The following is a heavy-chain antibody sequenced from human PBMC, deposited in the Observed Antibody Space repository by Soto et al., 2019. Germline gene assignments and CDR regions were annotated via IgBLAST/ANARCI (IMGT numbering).Heavy chain of an antibody. Sequence: QVQLQESGPGLVKPSGTLSLTCSVSGCSISSNWWSYVRQPPGNGLEWIGEIHHRAATNYNPSLSSRVTISLDKSKNQLSLSLSSVTAADTALYYCARHIALATMRGFESWGQGTLVTVSS. D-gene: IGHD6-19*01. J-gene: IGHJ4*02. V-gene: IGHV4-4*02. CDR3: ARHIALATMRGFES. CDR2: IHHRAAT. CDR1: GCSISSNW.